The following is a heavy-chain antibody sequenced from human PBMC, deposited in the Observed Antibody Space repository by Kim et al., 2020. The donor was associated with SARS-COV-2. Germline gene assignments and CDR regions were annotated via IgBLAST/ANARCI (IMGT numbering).Heavy chain of an antibody. J-gene: IGHJ6*02. Sequence: ASVKVSCKASGYTFTSYAMHWVRQAPGKRLEWMGWINAGNGNTKYSQKFQGRVTITRDTSASTAYMELSSLRSEDTAVYYCARDPRWATVTTFGFGYYYYGMDVWGQGTTVTVSS. CDR1: GYTFTSYA. CDR2: INAGNGNT. CDR3: ARDPRWATVTTFGFGYYYYGMDV. D-gene: IGHD4-17*01. V-gene: IGHV1-3*01.